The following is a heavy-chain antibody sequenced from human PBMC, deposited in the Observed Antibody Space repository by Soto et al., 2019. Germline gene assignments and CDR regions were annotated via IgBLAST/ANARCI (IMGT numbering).Heavy chain of an antibody. CDR2: MYHSGIT. Sequence: PSETLSLTCAVSGYSIRSGYFWGWIRQPPGKGLEWIGSMYHSGITYYNLSLKSRVTISVDTSKNQLSLKLSSATAADTAVYYCARSMYSTSAQLYYGMDVWGQGTTVTASS. CDR3: ARSMYSTSAQLYYGMDV. J-gene: IGHJ6*02. D-gene: IGHD6-6*01. V-gene: IGHV4-38-2*01. CDR1: GYSIRSGYF.